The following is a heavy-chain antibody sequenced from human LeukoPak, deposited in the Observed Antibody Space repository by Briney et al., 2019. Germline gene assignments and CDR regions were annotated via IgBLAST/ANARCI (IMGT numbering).Heavy chain of an antibody. CDR3: ASTGDYFDY. J-gene: IGHJ4*02. CDR1: GGTFSSYA. CDR2: INPNSGGT. V-gene: IGHV1-2*02. Sequence: ASVKVSCKASGGTFSSYAISWVRQAPGQGLEWMGWINPNSGGTNYAQKFQGRVTMTRDTSISTAYMELSRLRSDDTAVYYCASTGDYFDYWGQGTLVTVSS. D-gene: IGHD1-14*01.